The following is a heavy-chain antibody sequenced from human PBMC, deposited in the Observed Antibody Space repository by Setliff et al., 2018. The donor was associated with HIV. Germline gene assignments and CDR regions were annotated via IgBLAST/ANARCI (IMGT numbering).Heavy chain of an antibody. Sequence: NPSETLSLTCTVSGGSISSSSYYWGWIRQPPGKGLEWIGSIYYSGSTYYNPSLKSRVTISVDTSKNQFSLKLSSVTAADTAVYYCARHRNLDRRGEAFDIWGQGTMVTVSS. CDR1: GGSISSSSYY. D-gene: IGHD3-10*01. CDR3: ARHRNLDRRGEAFDI. J-gene: IGHJ3*02. V-gene: IGHV4-39*01. CDR2: IYYSGST.